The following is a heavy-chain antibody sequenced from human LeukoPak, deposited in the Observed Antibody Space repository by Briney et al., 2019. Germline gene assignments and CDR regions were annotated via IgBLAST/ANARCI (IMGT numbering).Heavy chain of an antibody. V-gene: IGHV4-59*08. J-gene: IGHJ6*02. CDR1: AGSISTNY. D-gene: IGHD6-13*01. CDR3: ARHGSAAAGTYSYYYGMDV. Sequence: SETLSLTCTVAAGSISTNYWSWNRQPPGKGLEWVGYINFRESTNYNPSLQSRVTISVAASKIQFSPKLSSVTAADTAVYYCARHGSAAAGTYSYYYGMDVWGQGTTVTVSS. CDR2: INFREST.